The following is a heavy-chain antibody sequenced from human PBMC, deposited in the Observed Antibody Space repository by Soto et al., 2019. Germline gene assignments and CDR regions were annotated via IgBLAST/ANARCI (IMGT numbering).Heavy chain of an antibody. D-gene: IGHD2-2*01. V-gene: IGHV1-69*12. CDR1: GGTFGNSA. J-gene: IGHJ6*02. CDR2: INPIFPTP. Sequence: QVQLVQSGAEVKKPGSSVTVSCKAAGGTFGNSAISWVRQAPGQGLEWMGGINPIFPTPDYAQKFQGSVTITAAESTSTAYMELTSLRSEDTAVYYCARDKDQQQLGGNHYYGIDVWGQGTTVTVSS. CDR3: ARDKDQQQLGGNHYYGIDV.